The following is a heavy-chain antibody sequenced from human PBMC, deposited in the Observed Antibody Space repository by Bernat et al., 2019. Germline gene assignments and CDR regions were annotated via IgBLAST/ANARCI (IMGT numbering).Heavy chain of an antibody. Sequence: VQLVESGGGLVQPGGSLRLSCAASGFTVSSNYMSWVRQAPGKGLEWVSVIYSGGSTYYADSVKGRFTISRDNSKNTLYLQMNSLRAEDTAVYYCARSWYYYDSSGHKNAFDIWGQGTMVTVSS. CDR2: IYSGGST. J-gene: IGHJ3*02. CDR3: ARSWYYYDSSGHKNAFDI. D-gene: IGHD3-22*01. V-gene: IGHV3-66*02. CDR1: GFTVSSNY.